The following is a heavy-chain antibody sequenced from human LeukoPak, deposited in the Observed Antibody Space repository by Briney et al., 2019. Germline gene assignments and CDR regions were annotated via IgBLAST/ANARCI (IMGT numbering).Heavy chain of an antibody. CDR3: ARDEGYYDSSGYYRFDY. CDR2: ISTYNGNT. V-gene: IGHV1-18*04. Sequence: ASVKVSCKASGYTFTGYYMHWVRQAPGQGLEWVGWISTYNGNTNYAQKLQGRVTMTTDTSTSTAYMELRSLRSDDTAVYYCARDEGYYDSSGYYRFDYWGQGTLVTVSS. CDR1: GYTFTGYY. J-gene: IGHJ4*02. D-gene: IGHD3-22*01.